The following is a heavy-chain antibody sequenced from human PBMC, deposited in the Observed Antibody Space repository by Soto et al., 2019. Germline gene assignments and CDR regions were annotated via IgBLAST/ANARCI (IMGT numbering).Heavy chain of an antibody. CDR3: ARWRNDCRYTSCYHFDF. D-gene: IGHD3-16*02. V-gene: IGHV4-38-2*01. CDR2: IYHSGTT. Sequence: PSETLSLTCAVSDFSISSGHYWGWIRQPPGKGLEWIGSIYHSGTTYNNPSLKSRVTMSVDTCKNQCSLKMTSVTAADTALYYCARWRNDCRYTSCYHFDFWGQGTLVTVSS. CDR1: DFSISSGHY. J-gene: IGHJ4*02.